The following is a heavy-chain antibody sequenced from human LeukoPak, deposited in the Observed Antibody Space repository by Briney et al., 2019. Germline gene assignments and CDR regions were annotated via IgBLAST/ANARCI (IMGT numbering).Heavy chain of an antibody. CDR1: GFTFSSYG. J-gene: IGHJ4*02. V-gene: IGHV3-33*01. Sequence: GGSLRLSCAAAGFTFSSYGMHWVRQAPGKGLEWVALIWYDGSNKYYADSVKGRFTISRDNSKNTLYLQMNSLRAEDTAVYYCARDFGYSYGHPFGYWGQGTLVTVSS. CDR2: IWYDGSNK. CDR3: ARDFGYSYGHPFGY. D-gene: IGHD5-18*01.